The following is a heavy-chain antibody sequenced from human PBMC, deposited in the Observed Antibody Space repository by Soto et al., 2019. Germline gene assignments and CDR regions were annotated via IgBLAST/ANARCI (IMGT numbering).Heavy chain of an antibody. Sequence: EVQLVESGGGLVQPGGSLKLSCAASGFTFSGSAMHWVRQASGKGLEWVGRIRSKANSYATAYAASVKGRFTISRDDSKNTAYLQMNSLKTEDTAVYYCTRHGVDYGNHYYYYGMDVWGQGTTVTVSS. D-gene: IGHD4-4*01. CDR2: IRSKANSYAT. CDR1: GFTFSGSA. V-gene: IGHV3-73*02. J-gene: IGHJ6*02. CDR3: TRHGVDYGNHYYYYGMDV.